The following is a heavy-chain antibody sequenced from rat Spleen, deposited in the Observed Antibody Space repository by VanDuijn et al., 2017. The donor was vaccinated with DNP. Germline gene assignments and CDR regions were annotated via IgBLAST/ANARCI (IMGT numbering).Heavy chain of an antibody. CDR2: ISYSGTT. Sequence: EVQLQESGPGLLKPSQSLSLTCSVTGYSISRTYWGWFRKFPGNKMEWIGHISYSGTTSYHPSLKSRISITRDTSKNQFFLQLNSVTTEDTATYYCARLVGDYWYFDFWGPGTMVTVSS. D-gene: IGHD5-1*01. CDR3: ARLVGDYWYFDF. CDR1: GYSISRTY. J-gene: IGHJ1*01. V-gene: IGHV3-1*01.